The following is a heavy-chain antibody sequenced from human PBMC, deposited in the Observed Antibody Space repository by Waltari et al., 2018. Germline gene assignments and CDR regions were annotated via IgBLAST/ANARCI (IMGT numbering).Heavy chain of an antibody. CDR2: IHHSGST. V-gene: IGHV4-38-2*02. D-gene: IGHD4-17*01. CDR3: ARDYGDYISSDAFDI. Sequence: QVQLQESGPGLVKPSGTLSLTCTVSGSSISSGYYWGWIRQPPGKGLEWIAGIHHSGSTYYNLSLKSRVTVSVDTSKKEFSLKLSSVTAADTAVYYCARDYGDYISSDAFDIWGQGTMVTVSS. CDR1: GSSISSGYY. J-gene: IGHJ3*02.